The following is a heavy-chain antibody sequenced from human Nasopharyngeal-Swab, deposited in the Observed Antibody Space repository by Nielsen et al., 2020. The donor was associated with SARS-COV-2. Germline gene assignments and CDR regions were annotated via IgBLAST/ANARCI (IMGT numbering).Heavy chain of an antibody. V-gene: IGHV1-24*01. J-gene: IGHJ5*02. Sequence: WVRQAPGQGLEWMGGFDPEDGETICAQKFQGRVTMTEDTSTDTAYMELSSLRSEDTAVYYCATGTVVGATGWFDPWAREPWSPSPQ. CDR2: FDPEDGET. CDR3: ATGTVVGATGWFDP. D-gene: IGHD1-26*01.